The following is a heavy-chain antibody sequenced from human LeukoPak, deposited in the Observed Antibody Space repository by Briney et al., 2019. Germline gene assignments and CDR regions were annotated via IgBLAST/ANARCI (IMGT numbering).Heavy chain of an antibody. CDR1: GGSISSYY. Sequence: SETLSLTCTVSGGSISSYYWSWIRQPPGKGLEWIGYIYYSGSTNYNPSLKSRVTISVDTSKNQFPLKLSSVTAADTAVYYCARVTSGFFDYWGQGTLVTVSS. J-gene: IGHJ4*02. CDR3: ARVTSGFFDY. D-gene: IGHD5-12*01. CDR2: IYYSGST. V-gene: IGHV4-59*01.